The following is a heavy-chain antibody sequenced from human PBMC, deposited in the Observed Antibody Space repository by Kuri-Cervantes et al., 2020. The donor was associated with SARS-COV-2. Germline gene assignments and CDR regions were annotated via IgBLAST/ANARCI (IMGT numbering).Heavy chain of an antibody. Sequence: SVKVSCKASGGTFSSYAISWVRQAPGQGLEWMGRIIPIFGTANYAQKLQGRVTMTTDTSTSTAYMELRSLRSDDTAVYYCAREDWNDAGVFDYWGQGTLVTVSS. CDR1: GGTFSSYA. J-gene: IGHJ4*02. CDR2: IIPIFGTA. D-gene: IGHD1-1*01. CDR3: AREDWNDAGVFDY. V-gene: IGHV1-69*05.